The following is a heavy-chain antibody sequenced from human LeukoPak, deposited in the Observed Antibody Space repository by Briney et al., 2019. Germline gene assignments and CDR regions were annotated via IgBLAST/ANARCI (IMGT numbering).Heavy chain of an antibody. CDR3: ARSRGVAGTSEFDP. CDR1: GFTFGTYW. J-gene: IGHJ5*02. D-gene: IGHD6-19*01. Sequence: GGSLRLSCTASGFTFGTYWMNWVRHAPGKGLEWVANIKEDGSEKYYVDSVKGRFTISRDNAKNSLYLQMNSLRPEDTAVYSCARSRGVAGTSEFDPWGEGTLVTVSS. V-gene: IGHV3-7*01. CDR2: IKEDGSEK.